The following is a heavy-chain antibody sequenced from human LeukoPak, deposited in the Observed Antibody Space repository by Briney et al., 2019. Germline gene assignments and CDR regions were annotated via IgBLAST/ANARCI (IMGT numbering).Heavy chain of an antibody. D-gene: IGHD5-18*01. V-gene: IGHV4-30-2*01. J-gene: IGHJ5*02. Sequence: SQTLSLTCAVSGGSIGSGGYSWSWIRQPPGKGLEWIGEINHSGSTNYNPSLKSRVTISVDTSKNQFSLKLSSVTAADTAVYYCARGHLDTAMVIWFDPWGQGTLVTVSS. CDR2: INHSGST. CDR1: GGSIGSGGYS. CDR3: ARGHLDTAMVIWFDP.